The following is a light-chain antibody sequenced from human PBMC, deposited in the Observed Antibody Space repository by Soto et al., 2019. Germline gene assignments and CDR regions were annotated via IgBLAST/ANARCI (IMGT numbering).Light chain of an antibody. CDR2: WAS. CDR1: QGISSF. Sequence: AIQLTQSPSSLSASVGDSVTITCRASQGISSFLAWYQQKPGKAPKLLIYWASTRESRVPDRFSGSGSGTDFTLTINSLQAEDVAVYSCQQYYSIPRTFGQGTKVDI. J-gene: IGKJ1*01. CDR3: QQYYSIPRT. V-gene: IGKV1-13*02.